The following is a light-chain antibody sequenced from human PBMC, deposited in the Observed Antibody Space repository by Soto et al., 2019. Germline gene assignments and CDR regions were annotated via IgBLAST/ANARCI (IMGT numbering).Light chain of an antibody. Sequence: DSLLIQSPDSLAVSLGERATINCKSSQSVLYSSNNKNYLAWYQQKPGQPPKALIYWASTRESGVPDRFSGSGSGTDFTLTISSLQAEDVAVYYCQQYYTTPWTFGQGTKVDIK. J-gene: IGKJ1*01. CDR2: WAS. V-gene: IGKV4-1*01. CDR3: QQYYTTPWT. CDR1: QSVLYSSNNKNY.